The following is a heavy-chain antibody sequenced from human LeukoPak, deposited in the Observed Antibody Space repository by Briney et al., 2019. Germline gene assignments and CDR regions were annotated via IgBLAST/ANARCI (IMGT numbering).Heavy chain of an antibody. J-gene: IGHJ4*02. CDR3: AKGVPGVVPAAILSY. V-gene: IGHV3-30*02. CDR2: IRYDGSNK. D-gene: IGHD2-2*02. Sequence: GGSLRLSCAASGFTFSSYGMHWVRQAPGKGLEWVAIIRYDGSNKYYADSVKGRFTISRDNSKNTLYLQMNSLRAEDTAVYYCAKGVPGVVPAAILSYWGQGTLVTVSS. CDR1: GFTFSSYG.